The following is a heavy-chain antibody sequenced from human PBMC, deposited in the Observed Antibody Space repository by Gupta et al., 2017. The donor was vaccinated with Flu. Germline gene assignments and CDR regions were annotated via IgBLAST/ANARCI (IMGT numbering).Heavy chain of an antibody. J-gene: IGHJ4*02. CDR1: GFTLSSYW. CDR3: ARARSGDY. V-gene: IGHV3-7*01. CDR2: IKQDGSEK. Sequence: ASGFTLSSYWRNWVRQAPGKGLEGVANIKQDGSEKYYVDSVKGRVTISRDNAKNSLYLQMNSLRAEDTAVYYCARARSGDYWGQGTLVTVSS.